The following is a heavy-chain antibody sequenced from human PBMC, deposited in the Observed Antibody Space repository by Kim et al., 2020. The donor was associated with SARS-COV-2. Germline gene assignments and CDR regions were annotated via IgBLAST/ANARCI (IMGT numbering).Heavy chain of an antibody. V-gene: IGHV3-11*01. J-gene: IGHJ3*02. Sequence: GGSLRLSCGAFGFRFSDYCMSWIRQAPGKGLEWVAYINNDGSTIYYADSVKGRFTISRDNAKNSLYLQMNSLRAEDTAVYYCARDRDGYTSLGPDAFDIWGQATMVTVSS. CDR1: GFRFSDYC. D-gene: IGHD5-12*01. CDR2: INNDGSTI. CDR3: ARDRDGYTSLGPDAFDI.